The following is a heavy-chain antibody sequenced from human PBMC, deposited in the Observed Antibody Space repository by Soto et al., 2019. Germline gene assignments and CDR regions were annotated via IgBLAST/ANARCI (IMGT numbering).Heavy chain of an antibody. Sequence: SETLSLTCIVSGGSISSYYWSWIRQPPGKGLEWIGYIYYSGSTNYNPSLKSRVTISVDTSKNQFSLKLSSVTAADTAVYYCARVDRYCSGGSCYGHTYYYYGMDVWGQGTTVTVSS. CDR2: IYYSGST. D-gene: IGHD2-15*01. J-gene: IGHJ6*02. V-gene: IGHV4-59*01. CDR3: ARVDRYCSGGSCYGHTYYYYGMDV. CDR1: GGSISSYY.